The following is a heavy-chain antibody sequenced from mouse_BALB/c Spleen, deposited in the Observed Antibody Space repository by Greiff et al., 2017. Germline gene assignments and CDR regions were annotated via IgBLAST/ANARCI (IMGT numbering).Heavy chain of an antibody. Sequence: DVMLVESGGGLVKPGGSLKLSCAASGFTFSDYYMYWVRQTPEKRLEWVATISDGGSYTYYPDSVKGRFTISRDNAKNNLYLQMSSLKSEDTAMYYCARDQELRRVFAYWGQGTLVTVSA. CDR2: ISDGGSYT. CDR1: GFTFSDYY. V-gene: IGHV5-4*02. D-gene: IGHD2-12*01. J-gene: IGHJ3*01. CDR3: ARDQELRRVFAY.